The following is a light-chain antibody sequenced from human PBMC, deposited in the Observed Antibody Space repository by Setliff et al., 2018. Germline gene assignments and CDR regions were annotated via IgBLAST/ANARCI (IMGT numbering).Light chain of an antibody. J-gene: IGLJ1*01. CDR3: CSDTSIYTDV. Sequence: QSALAQPASVSGSPGQSITISCTGTSSDFGDSNYVSWYQQHPGKAPKLIIYDVTDRPSGVSNRFSGSKSGNTASLTISGLQAEDEATYYCCSDTSIYTDVFGTGTKVTVL. CDR2: DVT. CDR1: SSDFGDSNY. V-gene: IGLV2-14*03.